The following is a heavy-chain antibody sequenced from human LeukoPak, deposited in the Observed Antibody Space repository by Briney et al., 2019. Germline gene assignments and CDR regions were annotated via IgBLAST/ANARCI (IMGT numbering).Heavy chain of an antibody. J-gene: IGHJ6*04. CDR2: INHSGST. CDR1: GGPFSGYY. CDR3: ARDEIGTTMTYYYGMDV. Sequence: PSKTRSSTCPVNGGPFSGYYGSGIRRPPGKGRDGIGEINHSGSTNYNPSLKSRVTISVDTSKNQFSLKLSSVTAADTAVYYCARDEIGTTMTYYYGMDVWGKGTTVTVSS. V-gene: IGHV4-34*01. D-gene: IGHD1-1*01.